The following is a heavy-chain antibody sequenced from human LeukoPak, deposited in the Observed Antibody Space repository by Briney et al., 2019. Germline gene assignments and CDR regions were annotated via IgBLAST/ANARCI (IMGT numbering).Heavy chain of an antibody. CDR1: GVTFSNYS. CDR3: AIWDPAPHWFDP. J-gene: IGHJ5*02. D-gene: IGHD1-26*01. Sequence: GSLRLSCAASGVTFSNYSMNWVRQAPGKGLEWVAVISYDGSNKYYADSVKGRFTISRDNSKNTLYLQMNSLRAEDTAVYYCAIWDPAPHWFDPWGQGTLVTVSS. V-gene: IGHV3-30*03. CDR2: ISYDGSNK.